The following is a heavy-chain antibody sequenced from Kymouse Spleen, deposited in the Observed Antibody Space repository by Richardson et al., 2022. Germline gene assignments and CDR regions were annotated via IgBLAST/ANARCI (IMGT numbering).Heavy chain of an antibody. V-gene: IGHV3-30*18. D-gene: IGHD3-10*01. CDR3: AKWGYYGSGSYLNYYYYGMDV. CDR1: GFTFSSYG. CDR2: ISYDGSNK. J-gene: IGHJ6*02. Sequence: QVQLVESGGGVVQPGRSLRLSCAASGFTFSSYGMHWVRQAPGKGLEWVAVISYDGSNKYYADSVKGRFTISRDNSKNTLYLQMNSLRAEDTAVYYCAKWGYYGSGSYLNYYYYGMDVWGQGTTVTVSS.